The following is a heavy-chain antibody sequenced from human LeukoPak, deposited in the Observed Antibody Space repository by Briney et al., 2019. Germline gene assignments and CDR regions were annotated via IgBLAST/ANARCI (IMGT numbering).Heavy chain of an antibody. CDR1: GFTFSSYS. D-gene: IGHD1-26*01. CDR3: ARTEIVGATSD. CDR2: ISSSSGYI. V-gene: IGHV3-21*03. J-gene: IGHJ4*02. Sequence: GGSLRLSCAASGFTFSSYSMNWVRQAPGKGLEWVSSISSSSGYIYYADSVKGRFTISRDNAKNSLYLQMNSLRAEDTAVYYCARTEIVGATSDWGQGTLVTVSS.